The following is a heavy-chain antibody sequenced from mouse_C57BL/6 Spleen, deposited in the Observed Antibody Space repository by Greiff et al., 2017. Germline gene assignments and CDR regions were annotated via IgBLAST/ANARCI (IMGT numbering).Heavy chain of an antibody. CDR2: IDPSDSYT. V-gene: IGHV1-69*01. D-gene: IGHD2-5*01. CDR1: GYTFTSYW. J-gene: IGHJ3*01. Sequence: QVQLQQPGAELVMPGASVKLSCKASGYTFTSYWMHWVKQRPGQGLEWIGEIDPSDSYTNYNQKFKGKSTLTVDKSSSTAYMQLSSLTSEDSAVYCCARSYSNYGGLAYWGQGTLVTVSA. CDR3: ARSYSNYGGLAY.